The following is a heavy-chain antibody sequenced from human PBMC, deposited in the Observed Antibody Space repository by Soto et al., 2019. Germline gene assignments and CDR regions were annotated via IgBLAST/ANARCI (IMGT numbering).Heavy chain of an antibody. Sequence: PGGSLRLSCAASGFTFSNAWMSWVRQAPGKGLEWVGRIKSKTDGGTTDYAAPVKGRFTISRDDSKNTLYLQMNSLKTEDTAVYYCTTVYCVSTSCYWPPYYFDYWGQGTLVTVSS. V-gene: IGHV3-15*01. CDR3: TTVYCVSTSCYWPPYYFDY. J-gene: IGHJ4*02. CDR1: GFTFSNAW. D-gene: IGHD2-2*01. CDR2: IKSKTDGGTT.